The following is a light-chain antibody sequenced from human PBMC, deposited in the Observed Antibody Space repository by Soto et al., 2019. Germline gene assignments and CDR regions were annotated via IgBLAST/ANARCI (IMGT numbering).Light chain of an antibody. V-gene: IGLV1-40*01. CDR1: SSNIGTPYD. CDR3: QSYDSSLSGYV. Sequence: QSVLTQAPSVSGAPGQRVTISCTGSSSNIGTPYDVHWYQQLPGTAPRLVIYGNNNRPAGVPDRFSGSKSGTSASLAITGLQAEDEADYYCQSYDSSLSGYVFGTGTKLTVL. CDR2: GNN. J-gene: IGLJ1*01.